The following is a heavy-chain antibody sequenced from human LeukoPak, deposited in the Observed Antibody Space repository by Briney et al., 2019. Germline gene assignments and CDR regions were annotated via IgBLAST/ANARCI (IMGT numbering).Heavy chain of an antibody. CDR1: GFTFSNYD. V-gene: IGHV3-30*03. J-gene: IGHJ4*02. CDR3: ARTRDGHSAYFDY. D-gene: IGHD5-24*01. Sequence: PGGSLRLSCAASGFTFSNYDIHWVRQTAGKGLDWVAVISSDGSSKNYADSVKGRFTISRDNSKNTLYLQMNSLRAEDTAVYYCARTRDGHSAYFDYWGQGTLVTVSS. CDR2: ISSDGSSK.